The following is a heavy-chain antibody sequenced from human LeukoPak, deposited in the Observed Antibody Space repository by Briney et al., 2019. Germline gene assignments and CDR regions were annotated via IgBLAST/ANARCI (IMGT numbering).Heavy chain of an antibody. CDR1: VYTFTGYY. D-gene: IGHD2-2*01. Sequence: WASVKVSCKASVYTFTGYYMHWVRQAPGQGLEWMGWINPNSGGTQYAQKFQGRVTMTRDTSISTAYMELSRLRSDDTAVYYCARDRRYCSSTSRYLNKRGPFDYWGQGTLVTVSS. J-gene: IGHJ4*02. V-gene: IGHV1-2*02. CDR2: INPNSGGT. CDR3: ARDRRYCSSTSRYLNKRGPFDY.